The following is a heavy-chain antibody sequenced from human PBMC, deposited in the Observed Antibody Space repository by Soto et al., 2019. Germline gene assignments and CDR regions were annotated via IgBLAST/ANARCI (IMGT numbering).Heavy chain of an antibody. D-gene: IGHD3-10*01. Sequence: SETLSLTCTVSGGSISSYYWSWIRQPPGRGLEWIGYIYYSGSTNYNPSLKSRVTISVDTSKNQFSLKLSSVTAADTAVYYCARASRDVLLWFGEEYYFDYWGQGTLVTGSS. J-gene: IGHJ4*02. CDR2: IYYSGST. CDR3: ARASRDVLLWFGEEYYFDY. CDR1: GGSISSYY. V-gene: IGHV4-59*01.